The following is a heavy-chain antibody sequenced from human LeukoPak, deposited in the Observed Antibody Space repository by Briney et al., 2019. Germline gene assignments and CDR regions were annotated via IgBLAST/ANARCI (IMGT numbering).Heavy chain of an antibody. CDR2: VNNHGGT. CDR3: ARDAGGTWFDP. Sequence: SETLSLTCTVSGGSISTYSWNWIRQPPAQGLEWIGYVNNHGGTYNNPSLKSRVTVSLDMSKNQFSLKLSSATAADTAVYYCARDAGGTWFDPWGQGILVTVSS. J-gene: IGHJ5*02. CDR1: GGSISTYS. V-gene: IGHV4-59*01.